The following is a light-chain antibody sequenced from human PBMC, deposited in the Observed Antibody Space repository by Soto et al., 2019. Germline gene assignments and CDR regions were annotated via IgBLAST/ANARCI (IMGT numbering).Light chain of an antibody. CDR2: GTS. Sequence: ESVLTQSPVTLSFSPGEIATLSCSSSQSVSSGYLAWYQQKPGQAPRLLIYGTSTRATGTPDRFSGSGSGTDFTLTVSRLEPEDFAVYYCHQYSSSRRTFGQGTKVDIK. V-gene: IGKV3-20*01. CDR1: QSVSSGY. CDR3: HQYSSSRRT. J-gene: IGKJ1*01.